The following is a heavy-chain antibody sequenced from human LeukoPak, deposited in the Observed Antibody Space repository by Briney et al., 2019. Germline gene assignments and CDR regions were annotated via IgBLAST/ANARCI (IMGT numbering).Heavy chain of an antibody. CDR2: IYHSGNT. D-gene: IGHD3-10*01. Sequence: SETLSLTCTVSGYSISSGYYWGWIRQPPGKGLEWIGTIYHSGNTYYNPSLKSLVTISVDTSKNQFSLKLNSVTAADTAVYYCARDLTLWFGELKEAFDYWGQGTLVTVSS. CDR1: GYSISSGYY. V-gene: IGHV4-38-2*02. J-gene: IGHJ4*02. CDR3: ARDLTLWFGELKEAFDY.